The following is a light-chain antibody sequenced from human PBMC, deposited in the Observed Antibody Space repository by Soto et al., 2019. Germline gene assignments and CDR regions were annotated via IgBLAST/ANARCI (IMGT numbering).Light chain of an antibody. CDR3: QQYETFSGT. V-gene: IGKV1-5*01. J-gene: IGKJ1*01. Sequence: DIQMTQSPSSLSASVGDRVTITCRASQSISSYLNWYQHKPGKAPKLLIYDASALPRGVPSRFSGSGSGTKFTLTIASLQPDDFATYYCQQYETFSGTFGPGTKVDIK. CDR2: DAS. CDR1: QSISSY.